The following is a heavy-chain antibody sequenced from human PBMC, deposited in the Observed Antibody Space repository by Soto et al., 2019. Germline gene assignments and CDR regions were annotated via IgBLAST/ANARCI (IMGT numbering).Heavy chain of an antibody. CDR2: IYYSGIT. Sequence: SETLSLTRSVSRGSINSRGSYWTWTRPHPGKGLEWIGYIYYSGITYYSPSLKSRVSISIDTSKNQFSLNLNSVAAADTAVYYCARFSVGHYNSSGYYFVDLWGQGTLVT. J-gene: IGHJ5*02. V-gene: IGHV4-31*03. CDR1: RGSINSRGSY. CDR3: ARFSVGHYNSSGYYFVDL. D-gene: IGHD3-22*01.